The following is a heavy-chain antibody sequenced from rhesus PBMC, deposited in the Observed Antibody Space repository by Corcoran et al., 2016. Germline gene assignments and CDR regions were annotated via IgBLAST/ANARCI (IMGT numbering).Heavy chain of an antibody. CDR3: ARRGIGGGFDY. V-gene: IGHV4-173*01. J-gene: IGHJ4*01. CDR2: ISGSGGNP. Sequence: QLQLQESGPGLVKPSETLSLTCAVSGGSISSNYWNWIRQPPGKGLEWNGRISGSGGNPDYNPSLKSRVTMSTDTSKNQFSLQLTSVTAADTAVYSCARRGIGGGFDYWGQGVLVTVSS. D-gene: IGHD5-42*01. CDR1: GGSISSNY.